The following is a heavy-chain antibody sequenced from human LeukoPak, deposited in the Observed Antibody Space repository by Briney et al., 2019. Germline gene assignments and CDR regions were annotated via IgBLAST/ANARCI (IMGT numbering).Heavy chain of an antibody. CDR3: ARDGGYSYGIDY. CDR1: GGSISSYY. D-gene: IGHD5-18*01. V-gene: IGHV4-59*01. J-gene: IGHJ4*02. Sequence: SETLSLTCTVSGGSISSYYWSWIRQPPGKGLEWIGYIYYSGSTNYNPSLKSRVTISEDTSKSQFSLKLSSVTAADTAVYYCARDGGYSYGIDYWGQGTLVTVSS. CDR2: IYYSGST.